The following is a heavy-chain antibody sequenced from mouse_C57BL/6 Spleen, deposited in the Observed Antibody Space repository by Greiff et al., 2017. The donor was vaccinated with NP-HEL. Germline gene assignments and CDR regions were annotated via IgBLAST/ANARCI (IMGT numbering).Heavy chain of an antibody. CDR2: INPSSGYT. CDR3: ARSGNWDVAMDY. CDR1: GYTFTSYT. Sequence: QVQLQQSGAELARPGASVKMSCKASGYTFTSYTMHWVKQRPGQGLDWIGYINPSSGYTKYNQKFKDKATLTADKSSSTAYMQLSSLTSEDSAVYYCARSGNWDVAMDYWGQGTSVTVSS. D-gene: IGHD4-1*01. V-gene: IGHV1-4*01. J-gene: IGHJ4*01.